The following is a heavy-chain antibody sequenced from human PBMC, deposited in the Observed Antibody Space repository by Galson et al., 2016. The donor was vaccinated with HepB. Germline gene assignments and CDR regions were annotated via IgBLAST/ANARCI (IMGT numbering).Heavy chain of an antibody. CDR3: AKYLDYYDSSGVDY. V-gene: IGHV3-23*01. CDR1: GFTFNNYA. Sequence: SLRLSCAASGFTFNNYAMSWVRQAPGKGLEWVSAISGGGGSTYYANSVQGRFTISRDNSKNTLYLQMNSRRAEDTALYYCAKYLDYYDSSGVDYWGQGTLVTVSS. J-gene: IGHJ4*02. CDR2: ISGGGGST. D-gene: IGHD3-22*01.